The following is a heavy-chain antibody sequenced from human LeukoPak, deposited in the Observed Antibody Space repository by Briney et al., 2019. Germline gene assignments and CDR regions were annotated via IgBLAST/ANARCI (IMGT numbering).Heavy chain of an antibody. CDR2: VYYSGDL. CDR3: ARVLSGYGSGKGYLDH. Sequence: KPSETLSLTCTVTGDSISGSDYYWGWIRQPPGKGLEWIGIVYYSGDLYYNPSLKSRVTISADTSNNGFSLQLTSVTAADTAIYYCARVLSGYGSGKGYLDHWGQGILVTVSS. V-gene: IGHV4-39*07. D-gene: IGHD3-10*01. J-gene: IGHJ4*02. CDR1: GDSISGSDYY.